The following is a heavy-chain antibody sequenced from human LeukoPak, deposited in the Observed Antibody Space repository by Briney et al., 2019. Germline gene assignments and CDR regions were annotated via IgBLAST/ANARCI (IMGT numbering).Heavy chain of an antibody. V-gene: IGHV4-59*01. CDR1: GGSISSYY. CDR2: IYYSGST. Sequence: SETLSLTCTVSGGSISSYYWSWIRQPPGKGLEWIGYIYYSGSTNYNPSLKSRVTISVDTSKNQFSLKLSSVTAADTAVYYCARDYDIHDAFDIWGQGTMVTVSS. D-gene: IGHD3-9*01. J-gene: IGHJ3*02. CDR3: ARDYDIHDAFDI.